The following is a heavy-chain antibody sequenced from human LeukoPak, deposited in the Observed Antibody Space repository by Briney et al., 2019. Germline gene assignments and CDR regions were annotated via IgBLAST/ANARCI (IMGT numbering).Heavy chain of an antibody. CDR3: AREDSWFYYFDY. V-gene: IGHV1-18*01. J-gene: IGHJ4*02. Sequence: ASVTVSCKASGYTFTSYGISWVRQAPGQGLEWMGWISAYNGNTNYAQKLQGRVTMTTDTSTSTAYMELRSLRPDDTAVYYCAREDSWFYYFDYWGQGTLVTVSS. D-gene: IGHD2-8*01. CDR1: GYTFTSYG. CDR2: ISAYNGNT.